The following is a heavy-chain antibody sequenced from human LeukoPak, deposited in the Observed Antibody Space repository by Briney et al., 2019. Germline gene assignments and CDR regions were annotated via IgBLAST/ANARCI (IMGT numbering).Heavy chain of an antibody. Sequence: PGGSLRLSCAASGFTFSSYAMSWVRQAPGKGLEWVSAISGSGGSTYYADSVKGRFTISRDNSKNTLYLQMNSLRAEDTAVYYCAKMGYDFWSAYYFDYWGQGTLVTVSS. CDR2: ISGSGGST. J-gene: IGHJ4*02. D-gene: IGHD3-3*01. CDR1: GFTFSSYA. CDR3: AKMGYDFWSAYYFDY. V-gene: IGHV3-23*01.